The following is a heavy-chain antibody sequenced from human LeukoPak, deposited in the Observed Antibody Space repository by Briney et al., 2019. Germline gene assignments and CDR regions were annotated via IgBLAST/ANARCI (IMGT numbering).Heavy chain of an antibody. V-gene: IGHV4-61*02. CDR3: SRGNHYTDFDY. D-gene: IGHD2-2*02. CDR1: GGSISSGSYL. CDR2: IHTSGGT. Sequence: PSETLSLTCTVSGGSISSGSYLWSWIRQPAGKGLEWIGRIHTSGGTEYNPSLSSRVTISLDTSKNQFSLKLSSVTAADTAVYYCSRGNHYTDFDYWGQGTLVTVSS. J-gene: IGHJ4*02.